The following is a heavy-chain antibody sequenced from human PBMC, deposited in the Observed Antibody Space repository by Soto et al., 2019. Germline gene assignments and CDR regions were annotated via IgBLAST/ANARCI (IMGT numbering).Heavy chain of an antibody. CDR3: AREDSIIIPAVSDF. CDR1: GFPFSTYE. Sequence: GGSLRLSCAGSGFPFSTYEMNWVRQAPGKGLEWIAHITTSGSDMNYADSVKGRFTISRDNSKSSVFLQMNSLRVEDTAVYYCAREDSIIIPAVSDFWGQGTLVTVS. V-gene: IGHV3-48*03. D-gene: IGHD2-2*01. J-gene: IGHJ4*02. CDR2: ITTSGSDM.